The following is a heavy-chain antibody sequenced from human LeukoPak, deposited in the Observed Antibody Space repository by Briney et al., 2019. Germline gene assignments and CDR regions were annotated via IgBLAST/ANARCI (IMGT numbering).Heavy chain of an antibody. Sequence: SVKVSCKASGGTFSSYAISWVRQAPGQGLEWMGGIIPIFGTANYAQKFQGRVTITADESTSTAYMELSSLRSEDTAVYYWAREITMVRGVWFDPWGQGTLVTVSS. V-gene: IGHV1-69*13. CDR3: AREITMVRGVWFDP. CDR2: IIPIFGTA. D-gene: IGHD3-10*01. J-gene: IGHJ5*02. CDR1: GGTFSSYA.